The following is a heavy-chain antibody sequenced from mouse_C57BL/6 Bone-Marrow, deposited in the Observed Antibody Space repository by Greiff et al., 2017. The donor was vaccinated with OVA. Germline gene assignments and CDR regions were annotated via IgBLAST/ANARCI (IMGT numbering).Heavy chain of an antibody. CDR2: IYPRSGNT. D-gene: IGHD1-1*01. CDR3: ARGLPTTVYGVDY. V-gene: IGHV1-81*01. CDR1: GYTFTSYG. J-gene: IGHJ4*01. Sequence: QVQLQQSGAELARPGASVKLSCKASGYTFTSYGISWVKQRTGQGLEWIGEIYPRSGNTYYNEKFKGKATLTADKSSSTAYMELRSLTAEDSAVYFCARGLPTTVYGVDYWGQGTSVTVSS.